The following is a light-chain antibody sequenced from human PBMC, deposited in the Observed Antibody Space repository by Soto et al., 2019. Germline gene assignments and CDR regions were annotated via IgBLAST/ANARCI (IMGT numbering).Light chain of an antibody. J-gene: IGKJ2*01. CDR1: QSVSGNY. CDR2: AAS. CDR3: QQYGSSPYT. Sequence: EIVLTQSPGTLSLSPGEGATLSCRASQSVSGNYFAWYQQKPGQAPRLLIYAASSRATGIPDRFSGSGSGTDFTLTISRLEPEDFAVYYCQQYGSSPYTFGQGAKLEIK. V-gene: IGKV3-20*01.